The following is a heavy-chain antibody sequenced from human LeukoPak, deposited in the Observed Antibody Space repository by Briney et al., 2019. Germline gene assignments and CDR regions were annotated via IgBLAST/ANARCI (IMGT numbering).Heavy chain of an antibody. V-gene: IGHV1-2*02. CDR3: TRALGSDY. D-gene: IGHD1-26*01. CDR2: INPNSGGT. Sequence: GASVKVSCKASGYTFTDDYLNWVRQAPGQGLEWMGWINPNSGGTNYAQKFQGRVTMTRDTSISTAYMELSSLRSDDTAMYYCTRALGSDYWGQGTLVTVSS. CDR1: GYTFTDDY. J-gene: IGHJ4*02.